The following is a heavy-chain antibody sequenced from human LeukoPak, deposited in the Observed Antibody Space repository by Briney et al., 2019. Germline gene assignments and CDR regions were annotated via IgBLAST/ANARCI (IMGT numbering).Heavy chain of an antibody. CDR3: TTPGGVGAYPDY. Sequence: PGGSLRLSCAASGFTFSSYGMHWVRQAPGKGLEWVAFIRYDGSNKYYADSVKGRFTISRDNSKNTLYLQMNSLRAEDTAVYYCTTPGGVGAYPDYWGQGTLVTVSS. D-gene: IGHD1-26*01. CDR1: GFTFSSYG. V-gene: IGHV3-30*02. CDR2: IRYDGSNK. J-gene: IGHJ4*02.